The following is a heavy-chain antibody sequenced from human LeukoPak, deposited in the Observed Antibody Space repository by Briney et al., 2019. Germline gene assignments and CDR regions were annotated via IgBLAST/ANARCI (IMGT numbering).Heavy chain of an antibody. CDR1: GYTFTSYG. V-gene: IGHV1-18*01. CDR3: ARDADENYYYDSSGYYYVY. D-gene: IGHD3-22*01. Sequence: ASVKVSCKASGYTFTSYGISWVRQAPGQGLEWMGWISAYNGNTNYAQKLQGRVTMTTDTSTSTAYMELRSLRSDDTAVYYCARDADENYYYDSSGYYYVYWGQGTLVTVSS. J-gene: IGHJ4*02. CDR2: ISAYNGNT.